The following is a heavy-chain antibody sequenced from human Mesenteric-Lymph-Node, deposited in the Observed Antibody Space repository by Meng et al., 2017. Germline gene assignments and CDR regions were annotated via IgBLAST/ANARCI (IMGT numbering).Heavy chain of an antibody. D-gene: IGHD5-18*01. CDR2: FYGSGST. CDR1: GDSISSYY. J-gene: IGHJ4*02. Sequence: SETLSLTCTVSGDSISSYYWSWIRQPAGKGLEWIGRFYGSGSTNYNPSLESRVSMSRDTSKNQLSLNLRSVTAAETAVYYCARLTPGYTYLFDYWGQGTLVTVSS. CDR3: ARLTPGYTYLFDY. V-gene: IGHV4-4*07.